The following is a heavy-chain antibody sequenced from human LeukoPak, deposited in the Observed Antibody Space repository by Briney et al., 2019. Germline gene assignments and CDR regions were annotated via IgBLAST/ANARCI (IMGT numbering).Heavy chain of an antibody. CDR1: GFTFSSHR. V-gene: IGHV3-33*01. Sequence: GGSLRLSCAASGFTFSSHRMHWVRQAPGKGLEGVVAIWYDGSNKYYADSVKGRFTISRDNSKNTLYLQMNSLRAEDTAVYYCARGPHSIYDSSVYYLLPRLDYWGQGTLVTVSS. CDR2: IWYDGSNK. CDR3: ARGPHSIYDSSVYYLLPRLDY. J-gene: IGHJ4*02. D-gene: IGHD3-22*01.